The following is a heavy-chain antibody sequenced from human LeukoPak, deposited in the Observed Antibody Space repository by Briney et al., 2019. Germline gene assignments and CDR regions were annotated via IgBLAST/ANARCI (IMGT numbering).Heavy chain of an antibody. CDR2: IKYDGNEK. Sequence: GGSLRLSCAASGFTFSVSWMSWVRQAPGKGLEWVANIKYDGNEKYYVDSVKGRFTISRDNAKNSLYLQMNSLSAEDTAVYYCAKAGGNPSYFDYWGQGTLVTVSS. V-gene: IGHV3-7*01. CDR1: GFTFSVSW. CDR3: AKAGGNPSYFDY. D-gene: IGHD4-23*01. J-gene: IGHJ4*02.